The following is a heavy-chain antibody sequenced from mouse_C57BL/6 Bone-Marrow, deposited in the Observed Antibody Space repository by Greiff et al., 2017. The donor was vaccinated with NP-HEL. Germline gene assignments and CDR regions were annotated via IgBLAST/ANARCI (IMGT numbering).Heavy chain of an antibody. CDR3: AKEGDRDPYYFDY. CDR1: GFSLTSYG. J-gene: IGHJ2*01. D-gene: IGHD3-2*01. Sequence: VQLQQSGPGVVQPSQSLSITCTVSGFSLTSYGVHWVRQSPGKGLEWLGVIWRGGSTDYNAAFMSRLSITKDNSKSQVFFKMNSLQADDTAIYYCAKEGDRDPYYFDYWGQGTTLTVSS. CDR2: IWRGGST. V-gene: IGHV2-5*01.